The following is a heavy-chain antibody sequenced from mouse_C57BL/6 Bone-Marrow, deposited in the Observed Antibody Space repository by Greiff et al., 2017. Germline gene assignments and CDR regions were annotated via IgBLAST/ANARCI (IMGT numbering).Heavy chain of an antibody. CDR2: IYPRSGNT. D-gene: IGHD2-5*01. J-gene: IGHJ4*01. CDR1: GYTFTSYG. CDR3: ERGVSSNTSCSMDY. Sequence: QVQLKESGAGLVRPGASVKLSCKASGYTFTSYGICWVQQRTGQGLEWIGEIYPRSGNTYYNEKFKGKATLSADKSSSTAYMELRSLTSVGSAVYVCERGVSSNTSCSMDYWGQGTSVTVSS. V-gene: IGHV1-81*01.